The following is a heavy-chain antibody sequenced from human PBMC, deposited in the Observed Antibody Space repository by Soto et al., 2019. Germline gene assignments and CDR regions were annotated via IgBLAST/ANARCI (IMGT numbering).Heavy chain of an antibody. J-gene: IGHJ4*02. V-gene: IGHV3-7*01. CDR2: IKSDGSND. CDR1: GFTFRTSW. Sequence: GGSLRLSCAVSGFTFRTSWMSWVRQAPGKGPEWVATIKSDGSNDYNVDSVKGRFTISKDNAKNVLELQMDSLTVEDTAIYYCARDERWGRGTLVTVSS. CDR3: ARDER.